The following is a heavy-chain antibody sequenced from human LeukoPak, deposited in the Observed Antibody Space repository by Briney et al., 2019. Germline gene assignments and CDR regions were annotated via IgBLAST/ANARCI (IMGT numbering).Heavy chain of an antibody. D-gene: IGHD1-7*01. CDR2: IYYDDSDT. CDR1: GYNFPTYW. J-gene: IGHJ3*02. CDR3: VRGNYGSASDI. V-gene: IGHV5-51*01. Sequence: GESLKTSCKASGYNFPTYWIGLVRQMPGKGLKLMLIIYYDDSDTRYSPSFQGQVTISADKSISPACVHRSSLLGRPTAMNSLVRGNYGSASDIWGQGTMVIVSS.